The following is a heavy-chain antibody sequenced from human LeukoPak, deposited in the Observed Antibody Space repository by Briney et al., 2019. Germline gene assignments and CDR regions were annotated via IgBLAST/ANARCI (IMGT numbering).Heavy chain of an antibody. D-gene: IGHD4-17*01. CDR1: GFTFSTYW. CDR2: LSGDGSST. Sequence: GGSLRLSCVASGFTFSTYWMHWVRQAPGKGLLWVSRLSGDGSSTRFADSLKGPFTISRDNAKTPLYLQMNSLRAEDTAVYFCARASTTVPNLLDNWGQGTLVTVSS. V-gene: IGHV3-74*01. CDR3: ARASTTVPNLLDN. J-gene: IGHJ4*02.